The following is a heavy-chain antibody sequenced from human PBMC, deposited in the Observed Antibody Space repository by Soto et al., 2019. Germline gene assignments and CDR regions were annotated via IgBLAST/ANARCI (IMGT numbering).Heavy chain of an antibody. D-gene: IGHD4-17*01. CDR3: ANERSYGDYDAGGCFDP. CDR1: GFTFSSYA. CDR2: ISGSGGST. J-gene: IGHJ5*02. V-gene: IGHV3-23*01. Sequence: EVQLLESGGGLVQPGGSLRLSCAASGFTFSSYAMSWVRQAPGKGLEWVSAISGSGGSTYYADSVKGRFTISRDNSKNTLYLQMNSLRAEDTAVYYCANERSYGDYDAGGCFDPWGQGTLVTVSS.